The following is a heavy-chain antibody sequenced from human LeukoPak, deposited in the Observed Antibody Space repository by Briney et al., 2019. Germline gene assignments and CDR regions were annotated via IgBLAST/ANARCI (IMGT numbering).Heavy chain of an antibody. V-gene: IGHV4-59*01. D-gene: IGHD2-15*01. CDR1: GGSFSGYY. Sequence: PSETLSLTCAVYGGSFSGYYWSWIRQPPGKGLEWIGYIYYSGSTNYNPSLKSRVTISVDTSKNQFSLKLSSVTAADTAVYYCARVSSWVAFDYWGQGTLVTVSS. CDR2: IYYSGST. CDR3: ARVSSWVAFDY. J-gene: IGHJ4*02.